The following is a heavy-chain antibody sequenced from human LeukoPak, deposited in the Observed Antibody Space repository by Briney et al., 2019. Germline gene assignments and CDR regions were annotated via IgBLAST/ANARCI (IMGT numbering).Heavy chain of an antibody. V-gene: IGHV6-1*01. CDR2: TYYRSKWYN. CDR3: ATGNGVNYGTYYFDY. D-gene: IGHD1-14*01. Sequence: SQTLSLTCALSGDSVSSNSAAWNWIRQSPSRGLEWLGRTYYRSKWYNEYAVSVKSRITINPDTSKNQFSLQLNSVTPEDTAVYYCATGNGVNYGTYYFDYWGQGTLVTVSS. CDR1: GDSVSSNSAA. J-gene: IGHJ4*02.